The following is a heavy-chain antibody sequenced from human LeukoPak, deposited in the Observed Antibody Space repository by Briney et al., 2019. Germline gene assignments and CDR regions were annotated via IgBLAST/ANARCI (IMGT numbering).Heavy chain of an antibody. CDR2: INHSGST. Sequence: SETLSLTCAVYGGSFSGYYWSWIRQTPGKGLEWIGQINHSGSTNYNPSLKSRVTISVDTSKNQFSLKMSSVTAADTAVYYCARGLYGSNRPDSGIYWGQGTPVTVSS. J-gene: IGHJ4*02. CDR3: ARGLYGSNRPDSGIY. D-gene: IGHD3-10*01. V-gene: IGHV4-34*01. CDR1: GGSFSGYY.